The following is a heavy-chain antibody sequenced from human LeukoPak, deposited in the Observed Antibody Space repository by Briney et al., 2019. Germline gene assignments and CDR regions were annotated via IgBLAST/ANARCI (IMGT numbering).Heavy chain of an antibody. J-gene: IGHJ4*02. Sequence: PSETLSLTCTVSGGSISSYYWSWIRQPPGKGLEWIGYIYYSGSTNYNPSLKSRVTISVDTSKNQFSLKLSSVTAADMAVYYCARLSSSRNLNLDYWGQGTLVTVSS. CDR3: ARLSSSRNLNLDY. D-gene: IGHD6-13*01. CDR1: GGSISSYY. CDR2: IYYSGST. V-gene: IGHV4-59*01.